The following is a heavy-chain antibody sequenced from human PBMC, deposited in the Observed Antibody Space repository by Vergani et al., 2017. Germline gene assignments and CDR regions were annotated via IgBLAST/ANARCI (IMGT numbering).Heavy chain of an antibody. CDR1: GGSISSYY. Sequence: QVQLQESGPGLVKPSETLSLTCTVSGGSISSYYWSWIRQPPGKGLEWIGYIYYSGSTNYNPSLKSRVTISVDTSKNQFSLKLSSVTAADTAVDYCAGVAGSIVVVPAGFYMDVWGKGP. CDR3: AGVAGSIVVVPAGFYMDV. V-gene: IGHV4-59*01. J-gene: IGHJ6*03. CDR2: IYYSGST. D-gene: IGHD2-2*01.